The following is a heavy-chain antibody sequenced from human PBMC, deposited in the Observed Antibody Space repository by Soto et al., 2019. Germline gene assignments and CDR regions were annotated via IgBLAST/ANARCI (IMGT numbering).Heavy chain of an antibody. V-gene: IGHV5-51*01. CDR3: ARDGFPPRGTMIVVDYYGMDV. D-gene: IGHD3-22*01. J-gene: IGHJ6*02. CDR1: GYTFTDYW. CDR2: IYPGDSDT. Sequence: GESLKISCKGSGYTFTDYWIGWVRQLPGKGLEWMGIIYPGDSDTRYSPSFQGHVTITVDKSTSTAYLQWNTLKASDTAVYYCARDGFPPRGTMIVVDYYGMDVWGQGTTVTVSS.